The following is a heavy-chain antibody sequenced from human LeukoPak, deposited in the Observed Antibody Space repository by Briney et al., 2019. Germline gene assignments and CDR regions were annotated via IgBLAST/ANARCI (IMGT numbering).Heavy chain of an antibody. CDR1: GFTFSSYE. CDR2: ISSSGSTI. V-gene: IGHV3-48*03. Sequence: GGSLRLSCAASGFTFSSYEMTWVRQAPGKGLEWVSYISSSGSTIYYADSVKGRFTISRDNAKNSLYLQMNSLRAEDTAVYYCARDLSGYYDCWGQGTLVTVSS. CDR3: ARDLSGYYDC. D-gene: IGHD3-22*01. J-gene: IGHJ4*02.